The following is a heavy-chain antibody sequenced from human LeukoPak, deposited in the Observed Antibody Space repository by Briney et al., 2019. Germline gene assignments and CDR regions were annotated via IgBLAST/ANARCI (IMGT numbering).Heavy chain of an antibody. CDR2: IYYSGST. J-gene: IGHJ5*02. Sequence: SETLSLTCTVSGGSISSGGYYWSWIRQHPGKGLEWIGYIYYSGSTYYNPSLKSRVTISVDTSKNQFSLKLSSVTAADTAVYYCARVGATQMLSWFDPWGQGTLVTVSS. V-gene: IGHV4-31*03. CDR3: ARVGATQMLSWFDP. CDR1: GGSISSGGYY. D-gene: IGHD1-26*01.